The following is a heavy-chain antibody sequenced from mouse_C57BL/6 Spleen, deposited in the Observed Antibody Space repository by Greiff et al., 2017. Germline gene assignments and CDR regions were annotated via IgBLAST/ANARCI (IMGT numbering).Heavy chain of an antibody. CDR3: ARGSNYGDWYFDV. CDR2: IDPNSGGT. D-gene: IGHD2-5*01. CDR1: GYTFTSYW. V-gene: IGHV1-72*01. Sequence: VQLQQPGAELVKPGASVKLSCKASGYTFTSYWMHWVKQRPGRGLEWIGRIDPNSGGTKYNEKFKSKATLTVDKPSSTAYMQLSSLTSEYSAVYYCARGSNYGDWYFDVWGTGTTVTVSS. J-gene: IGHJ1*03.